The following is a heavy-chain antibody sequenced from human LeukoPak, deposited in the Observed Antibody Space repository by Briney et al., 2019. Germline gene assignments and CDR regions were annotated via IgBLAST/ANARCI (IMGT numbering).Heavy chain of an antibody. J-gene: IGHJ4*02. CDR1: GGSISSGFYY. D-gene: IGHD2-2*02. Sequence: SETLSLTCTVSGGSISSGFYYWSWIRQPAGKGLEWIGRIYTSGSTNYNPSLKSRISISVDTSKNQFSLKLSSVTAADTAVYYCARRCSSTSCYNDAIDYWGQGTLVTVSS. V-gene: IGHV4-61*02. CDR2: IYTSGST. CDR3: ARRCSSTSCYNDAIDY.